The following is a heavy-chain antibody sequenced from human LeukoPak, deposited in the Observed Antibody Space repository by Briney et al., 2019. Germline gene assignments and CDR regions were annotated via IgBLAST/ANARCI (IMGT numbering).Heavy chain of an antibody. J-gene: IGHJ4*02. Sequence: ASVKVSCKASGYTFTGYYMHWVRQAPGQGLEWMGRINPNSGGANYAQKFQGRVTMTRDTSISTAYMELSRLRSDDTAVYYCARDSSGLSFDYWGQGTLVTVSS. CDR2: INPNSGGA. V-gene: IGHV1-2*06. CDR3: ARDSSGLSFDY. D-gene: IGHD6-19*01. CDR1: GYTFTGYY.